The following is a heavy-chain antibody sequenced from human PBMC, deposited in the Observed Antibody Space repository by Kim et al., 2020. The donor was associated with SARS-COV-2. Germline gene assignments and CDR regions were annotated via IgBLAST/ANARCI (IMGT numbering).Heavy chain of an antibody. V-gene: IGHV1-24*01. CDR2: FDPEDGET. D-gene: IGHD1-20*01. CDR1: GYTLTELS. J-gene: IGHJ3*02. CDR3: ATKGYNWNLDAFDI. Sequence: ASVKVSCKVSGYTLTELSMHWVRQAPGKGLEWMGGFDPEDGETIYAQKFQGRVTMTEDTSTDTAYMELSSLRSEDTAVYYCATKGYNWNLDAFDIWGQGTMVTVSS.